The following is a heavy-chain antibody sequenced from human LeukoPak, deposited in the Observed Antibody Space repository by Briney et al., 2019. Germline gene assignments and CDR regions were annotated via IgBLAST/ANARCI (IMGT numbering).Heavy chain of an antibody. CDR1: GFTLSNYA. V-gene: IGHV3-64*02. CDR3: ARGLRAYYYYGMDV. Sequence: GGSLRLSCAASGFTLSNYAMHWVRQAPGEGLEYVSAISSNGGSTYYADSVKGRFTISRDNSKNTLFLQMGSLRVEDMAVYYCARGLRAYYYYGMDVWGQGTTVTVS. J-gene: IGHJ6*02. CDR2: ISSNGGST. D-gene: IGHD3-3*01.